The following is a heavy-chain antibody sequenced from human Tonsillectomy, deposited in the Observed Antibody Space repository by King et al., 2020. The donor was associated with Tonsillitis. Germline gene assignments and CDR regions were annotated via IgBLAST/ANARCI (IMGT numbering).Heavy chain of an antibody. Sequence: VQLVESGGGLVQPGGSLRLSCAASGFTFSSYWMSWVRQAPGKGLEWVANIKHDGSEKYYVDSMKGRFTLSRDNAKNSLYLQMNSLRAEDTAVYYCAKIGHYYFDLWGRGTLVTVSS. V-gene: IGHV3-7*03. CDR1: GFTFSSYW. J-gene: IGHJ2*01. CDR3: AKIGHYYFDL. D-gene: IGHD3-10*01. CDR2: IKHDGSEK.